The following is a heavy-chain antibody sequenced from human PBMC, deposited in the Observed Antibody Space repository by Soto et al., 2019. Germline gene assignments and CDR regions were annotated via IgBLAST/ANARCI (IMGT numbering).Heavy chain of an antibody. CDR2: INHSGST. J-gene: IGHJ4*02. CDR3: AQIGYCSSTSCYEVDY. CDR1: GGSFSGYY. D-gene: IGHD2-2*01. Sequence: QVQLQQWGAGLLKPSETLSLTCAVYGGSFSGYYWSWIRQPPGKGLEWIGEINHSGSTNYNPSLKSRVTISVDTSKNQFSLKLSSVNAADTAVYYCAQIGYCSSTSCYEVDYWGQGTLVTVSS. V-gene: IGHV4-34*01.